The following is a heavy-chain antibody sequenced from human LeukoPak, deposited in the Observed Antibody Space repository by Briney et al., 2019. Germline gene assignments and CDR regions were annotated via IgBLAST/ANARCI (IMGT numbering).Heavy chain of an antibody. CDR2: TYYKSKWYN. D-gene: IGHD1-26*01. V-gene: IGHV6-1*01. J-gene: IGHJ3*02. Sequence: SQTLSLTCAISGHSVSSNSVTWNWIRQSPSRGLEWLGRTYYKSKWYNDYAVSVKSRITINPDTSKNQFSLQLNSVTPEDTAVYYCARISSPWSPRDAFDIWGQGTMVTVSS. CDR3: ARISSPWSPRDAFDI. CDR1: GHSVSSNSVT.